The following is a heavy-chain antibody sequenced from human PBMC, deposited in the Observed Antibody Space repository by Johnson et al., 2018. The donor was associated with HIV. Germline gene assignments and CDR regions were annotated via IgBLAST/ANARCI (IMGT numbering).Heavy chain of an antibody. J-gene: IGHJ3*01. CDR1: GFSFRSHA. Sequence: MLLVESGGGLIQPGGSLRLSCAASGFSFRSHAMHWVRQAPGKGLAYVAGISSNSDSTYYADSVTGRFPISRDNSKNTLYLQLGSLRDDDMAVYYCVRRQYISTWQDAFDVWGQGTTVTVSS. D-gene: IGHD6-13*01. V-gene: IGHV3-64*07. CDR3: VRRQYISTWQDAFDV. CDR2: ISSNSDST.